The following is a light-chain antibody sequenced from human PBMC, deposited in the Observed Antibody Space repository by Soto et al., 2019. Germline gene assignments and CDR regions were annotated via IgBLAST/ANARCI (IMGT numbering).Light chain of an antibody. CDR2: KAS. CDR3: QQYNNRWT. V-gene: IGKV1-5*03. CDR1: QSISVW. J-gene: IGKJ1*01. Sequence: IQMTQSPSTLSASVGDRVTITCRASQSISVWLACFQQKPGNAPKLLIYKASTLESGVPSRFSGSGSGTEFTLTISSLQPDDSATYYCQQYNNRWTFGQGTKVDIK.